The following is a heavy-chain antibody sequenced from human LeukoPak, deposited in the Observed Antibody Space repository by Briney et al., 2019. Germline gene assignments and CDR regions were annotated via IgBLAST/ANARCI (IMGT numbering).Heavy chain of an antibody. CDR2: IYYSGST. Sequence: SETLSLTCTVSGGSISSGGYYWSWIRQHPGKGLEWIGYIYYSGSTYYNPSLKSRVTISVDTSKNQFSLKLSSVTAADTAVYYCARGVDYGDSIYYYYGMDVWGQGTTVTVPS. V-gene: IGHV4-31*03. D-gene: IGHD4-17*01. J-gene: IGHJ6*02. CDR1: GGSISSGGYY. CDR3: ARGVDYGDSIYYYYGMDV.